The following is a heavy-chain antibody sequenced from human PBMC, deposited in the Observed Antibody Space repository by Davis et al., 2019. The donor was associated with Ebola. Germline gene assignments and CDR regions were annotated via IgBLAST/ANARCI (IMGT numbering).Heavy chain of an antibody. CDR1: GYTFTTYV. CDR2: INAGNGDT. D-gene: IGHD1-26*01. Sequence: ASVKVSCKASGYTFTTYVIHWVRQAPGQRLEWMGWINAGNGDTKYSQKFQDRVTITRDTSASTAYMELSSLRSEDTAVYYCARRVGARSGFDYWGQGTLVTVSS. J-gene: IGHJ4*02. V-gene: IGHV1-3*01. CDR3: ARRVGARSGFDY.